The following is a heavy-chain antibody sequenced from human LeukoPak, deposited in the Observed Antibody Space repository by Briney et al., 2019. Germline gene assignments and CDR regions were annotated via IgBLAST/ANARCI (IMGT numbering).Heavy chain of an antibody. CDR2: IYTSGST. V-gene: IGHV4-4*07. CDR1: GGSISSYY. D-gene: IGHD5-18*01. CDR3: ARDGDGYSYGAGPVGY. Sequence: SETLSLTCIVSGGSISSYYWSWIRQPAGKGLEWIGRIYTSGSTNYNPSLKSRVTMSVDTSKNQFSLKLSSVTAADTAVYYCARDGDGYSYGAGPVGYWGQGTLVTVSS. J-gene: IGHJ4*02.